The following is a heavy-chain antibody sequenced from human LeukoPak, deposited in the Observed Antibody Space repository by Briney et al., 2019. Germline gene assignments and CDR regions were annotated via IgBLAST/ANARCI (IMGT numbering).Heavy chain of an antibody. Sequence: PGGSLRLSCAASGFTFSSYSMNWIRQPPGKGLEWIGSIYYSGSTYYNPSLKSRVTISVDTSKNQFSLKLSSVTAADTAVYYCARGLDDYGSGSYYDDYWGQGTLVTVSS. V-gene: IGHV4-39*07. CDR3: ARGLDDYGSGSYYDDY. J-gene: IGHJ4*02. CDR2: IYYSGST. D-gene: IGHD3-10*01. CDR1: GFTFSSYS.